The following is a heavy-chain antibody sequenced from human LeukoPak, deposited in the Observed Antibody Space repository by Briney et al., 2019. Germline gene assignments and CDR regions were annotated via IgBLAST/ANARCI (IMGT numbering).Heavy chain of an antibody. CDR1: GFTVSSND. J-gene: IGHJ4*02. V-gene: IGHV3-66*01. D-gene: IGHD2-15*01. Sequence: GGSLRLSCAASGFTVSSNDMSWVRQAPGKGLEWVSLIYSGRSTYYADSVKGRFIISRDNSKNTLYLQMNSLRAEDTAVYYCARDRVLAGYGFDYWGQGTLVTVSS. CDR3: ARDRVLAGYGFDY. CDR2: IYSGRST.